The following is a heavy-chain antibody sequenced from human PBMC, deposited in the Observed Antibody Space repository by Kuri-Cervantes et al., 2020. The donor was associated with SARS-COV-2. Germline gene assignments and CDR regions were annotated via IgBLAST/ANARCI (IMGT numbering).Heavy chain of an antibody. CDR3: ARASTSCYLFSLCGYFQH. V-gene: IGHV1-69*04. J-gene: IGHJ1*01. D-gene: IGHD2-2*01. Sequence: SVKVSCKASGGTFSSYAISWVRQAPGQGLEWMRRIIPILGIANYAQKFQGRVTITADKSTSTAYMELSSLRSEDTAVYYCARASTSCYLFSLCGYFQHWGQGTLVTVSS. CDR1: GGTFSSYA. CDR2: IIPILGIA.